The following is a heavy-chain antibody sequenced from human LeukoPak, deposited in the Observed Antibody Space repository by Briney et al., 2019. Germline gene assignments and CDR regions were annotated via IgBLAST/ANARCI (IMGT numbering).Heavy chain of an antibody. CDR2: IWYDGSNK. D-gene: IGHD2-2*01. V-gene: IGHV3-33*01. CDR3: ARDNACTSASCYVFEY. J-gene: IGHJ4*02. CDR1: GFTFSSYG. Sequence: GGSLRLSCAASGFTFSSYGMHWVRQAPGKGLEWVAVIWYDGSNKYYADSVKGRFTISRDNSKNTLFLQMNSLRAEDTAVYYCARDNACTSASCYVFEYWGQGTLVTVSS.